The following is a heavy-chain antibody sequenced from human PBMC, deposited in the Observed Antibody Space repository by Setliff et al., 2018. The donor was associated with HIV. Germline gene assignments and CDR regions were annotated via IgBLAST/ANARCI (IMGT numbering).Heavy chain of an antibody. D-gene: IGHD3-16*01. CDR2: SKNRANGYIS. Sequence: GGSLRLSCAASGFASSDHFVDWVRQAPGKGLEWVGRSKNRANGYISEYAASVRGRFTISRDESKNSLYLQMNSLKTEDTAVYSCAKGREDYVWGSRPFDYWGQGTLVTVSS. J-gene: IGHJ4*02. CDR1: GFASSDHF. V-gene: IGHV3-72*01. CDR3: AKGREDYVWGSRPFDY.